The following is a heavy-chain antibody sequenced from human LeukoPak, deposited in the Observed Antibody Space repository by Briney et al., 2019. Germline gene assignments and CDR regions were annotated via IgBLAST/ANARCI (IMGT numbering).Heavy chain of an antibody. Sequence: PSETLSLTCTVSGGSINSYYWSWIRQPAGKGLEWIGRMYSSGSTNYNPSLKSRVSMSVDTSKNQFSLKLTSVTAADTAVYYCARGGKATVVTMWGQGILVIVSS. V-gene: IGHV4-4*07. D-gene: IGHD4-23*01. CDR2: MYSSGST. CDR1: GGSINSYY. J-gene: IGHJ4*02. CDR3: ARGGKATVVTM.